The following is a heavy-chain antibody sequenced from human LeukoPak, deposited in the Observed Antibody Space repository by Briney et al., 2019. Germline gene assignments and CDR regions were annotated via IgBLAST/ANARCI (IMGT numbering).Heavy chain of an antibody. CDR1: GFTFSSYG. CDR3: ARDRSSGWAPSAPRQNWFDP. Sequence: PGGSLRLSCAASGFTFSSYGMHWVRQAPGKGLEWVAVISYDGSNKYYADSVKGRFTISRDNSKNTLYLQMNSLRAEDTAVYYCARDRSSGWAPSAPRQNWFDPWGQGTLVTVSS. D-gene: IGHD6-19*01. J-gene: IGHJ5*02. CDR2: ISYDGSNK. V-gene: IGHV3-30*03.